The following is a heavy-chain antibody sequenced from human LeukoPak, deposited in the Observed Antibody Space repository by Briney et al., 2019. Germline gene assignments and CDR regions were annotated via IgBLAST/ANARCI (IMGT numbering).Heavy chain of an antibody. Sequence: GGSLRLSCASSGFSFSGYAMNWVRQAPGKGLELVSSISGSGASTFYADSVKGRFITSKDTPSNTVYLQMNSLGAEDTAVYYCAKGSRGYTNYFFDYWGQGTLVTVSS. J-gene: IGHJ4*02. D-gene: IGHD6-13*01. V-gene: IGHV3-23*01. CDR1: GFSFSGYA. CDR2: ISGSGAST. CDR3: AKGSRGYTNYFFDY.